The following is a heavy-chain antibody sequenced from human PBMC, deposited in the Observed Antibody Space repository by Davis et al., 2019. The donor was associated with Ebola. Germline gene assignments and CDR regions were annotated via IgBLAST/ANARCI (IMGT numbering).Heavy chain of an antibody. Sequence: PGGSLRLSCAASGFTFSGPAMHWVRQASGKGLDWVGRIRSKANSYATAYAASVKGRFTISRDDSKNTAYLQMNSLKTEDTAVYYCTITVYYFDYWGQGTLVTVSS. CDR3: TITVYYFDY. CDR2: IRSKANSYAT. CDR1: GFTFSGPA. J-gene: IGHJ4*02. V-gene: IGHV3-73*01.